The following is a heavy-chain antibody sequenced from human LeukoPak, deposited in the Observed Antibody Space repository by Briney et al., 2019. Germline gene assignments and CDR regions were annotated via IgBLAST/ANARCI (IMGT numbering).Heavy chain of an antibody. D-gene: IGHD3-22*01. CDR1: GGSISSYY. J-gene: IGHJ4*02. Sequence: SETLSLTCTVSGGSISSYYWSWIRQPPGKGLEWIGYIYYSGSTNYNPSLKSRVTISVDTSKNQFSLKLSSVTAADTAVYYCARGSSPVDDYYDSSGYFIYFDYWGQGTLVTASS. CDR3: ARGSSPVDDYYDSSGYFIYFDY. V-gene: IGHV4-59*01. CDR2: IYYSGST.